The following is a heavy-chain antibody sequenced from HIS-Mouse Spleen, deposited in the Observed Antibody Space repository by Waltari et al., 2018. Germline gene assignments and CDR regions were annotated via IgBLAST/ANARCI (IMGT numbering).Heavy chain of an antibody. V-gene: IGHV4-39*07. D-gene: IGHD6-13*01. CDR2: TYYSGGT. J-gene: IGHJ2*01. Sequence: QLQLQESGPGLVKPSETLSLTCTVSGGSISSSSYYCGWIRQPPGKGLEWIGSTYYSGGTYSNPSLKGRVTISVDTSKNQFSLKLSSVTAADTAVYYCAREIPYSSSWYDWYFDLWGRGTLVTVSS. CDR3: AREIPYSSSWYDWYFDL. CDR1: GGSISSSSYY.